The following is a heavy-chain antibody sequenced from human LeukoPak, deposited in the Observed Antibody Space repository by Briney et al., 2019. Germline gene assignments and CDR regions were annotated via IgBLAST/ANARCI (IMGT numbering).Heavy chain of an antibody. CDR1: GGSISSYY. D-gene: IGHD5-24*01. CDR3: ARLTAERDGYNVGYYYYYMDV. J-gene: IGHJ6*03. V-gene: IGHV4-4*09. Sequence: PETLSLTCTVSGGSISSYYWSWIRQPPGKGLEWIGYIYTSGSTNYNPSLKSRVTISVDTSKNQFSLKLSSVTAADTAVYYCARLTAERDGYNVGYYYYYMDVWGKGTTVTVSS. CDR2: IYTSGST.